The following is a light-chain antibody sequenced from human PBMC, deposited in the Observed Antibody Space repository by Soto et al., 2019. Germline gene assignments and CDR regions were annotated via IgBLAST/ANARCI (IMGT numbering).Light chain of an antibody. Sequence: EVVLTQSPGTLSLSPGDRDTLSCRASQSVSRNYFAWYQQKPGQTPRLLIFGASNRAADIPARFSASGSGTDFTLTISWLAPDDFAVYYCQQYDFLPLTFGGGTRL. CDR3: QQYDFLPLT. J-gene: IGKJ4*01. V-gene: IGKV3-20*01. CDR1: QSVSRNY. CDR2: GAS.